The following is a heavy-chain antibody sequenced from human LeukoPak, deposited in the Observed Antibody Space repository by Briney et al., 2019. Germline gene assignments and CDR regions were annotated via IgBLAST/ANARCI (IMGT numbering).Heavy chain of an antibody. Sequence: GGSLRLSCAASGFTFSSYAMSWVRQAPGKGLEWVSAISGSGGSTYYADSVKGRFTISGDNSKNTLYLQMNSLRAEDTAVYYCAKAGDYYGSSGYYYVDYWGQGTLVTVSS. CDR3: AKAGDYYGSSGYYYVDY. CDR2: ISGSGGST. D-gene: IGHD3-22*01. CDR1: GFTFSSYA. J-gene: IGHJ4*02. V-gene: IGHV3-23*01.